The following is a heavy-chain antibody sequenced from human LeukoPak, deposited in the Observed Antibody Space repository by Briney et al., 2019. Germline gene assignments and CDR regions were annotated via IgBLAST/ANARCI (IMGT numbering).Heavy chain of an antibody. J-gene: IGHJ4*02. CDR1: GFTFSSYA. CDR3: ARRAGGYSHPYDY. CDR2: ISGSGGST. D-gene: IGHD4-23*01. Sequence: GGSLRLSCAASGFTFSSYAMSWVRQAPGKGLEWVSSISGSGGSTYYADSVKGRFTISRDISKNTLYLQMSSLRAEDTAVYYCARRAGGYSHPYDYWGQGVLVTVSS. V-gene: IGHV3-23*01.